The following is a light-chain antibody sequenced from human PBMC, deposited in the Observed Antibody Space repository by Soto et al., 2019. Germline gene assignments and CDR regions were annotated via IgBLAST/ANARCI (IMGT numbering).Light chain of an antibody. J-gene: IGLJ2*01. CDR2: EVS. CDR3: SSDAGSNNLV. Sequence: QSVLTQPPSASGSPEQSVTISCTGTSSDVGGYNYVSWYQQHPGKAPKLMIYEVSKRPSGVPDRFSGSKSGNTASLTVSGLQAEDEADYYCSSDAGSNNLVFGGGTKLTVL. CDR1: SSDVGGYNY. V-gene: IGLV2-8*01.